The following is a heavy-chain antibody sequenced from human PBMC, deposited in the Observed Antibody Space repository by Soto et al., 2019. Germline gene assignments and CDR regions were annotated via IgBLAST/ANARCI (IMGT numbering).Heavy chain of an antibody. CDR2: INHKNGAT. CDR3: VYYCAKSNYGGDDYFQYGLDV. CDR1: GYRFSRYV. D-gene: IGHD2-21*02. V-gene: IGHV1-2*02. Sequence: ASVQVSWQASGYRFSRYVLHWLRQSPFQVLHWMGWINHKNGATDYAQKFQGRVTMTREMSTNTAYLELSGLTSDDTADDTAVYYCAKSNYGGDDYFQYGLDVWGQGTTVTVSS. J-gene: IGHJ6*02.